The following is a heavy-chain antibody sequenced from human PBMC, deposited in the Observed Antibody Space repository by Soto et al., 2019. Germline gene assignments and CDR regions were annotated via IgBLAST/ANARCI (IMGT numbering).Heavy chain of an antibody. J-gene: IGHJ4*02. CDR2: IYYSGST. CDR1: GGSISSYY. D-gene: IGHD1-7*01. Sequence: SETLSLTCTVSGGSISSYYWSWIRQPPGKGLEWIGYIYYSGSTNYNPSLKSRVTISVDTSKNQFSLKLSSVTAADTAVYYCARMNWNYGVYWGQGTLVTVSS. CDR3: ARMNWNYGVY. V-gene: IGHV4-59*08.